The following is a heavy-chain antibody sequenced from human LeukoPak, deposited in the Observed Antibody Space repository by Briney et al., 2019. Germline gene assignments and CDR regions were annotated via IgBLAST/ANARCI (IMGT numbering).Heavy chain of an antibody. Sequence: SETLSLTCTVSGGSINNYYWTWIRQPAGKGLEWIGRIYSSGKTNYNPSLKSRVTMSVDTSNNQLSLMMTSVTAADTAVYYCARGEVLVAFDYWGQGTLVTVSS. V-gene: IGHV4-4*07. J-gene: IGHJ4*02. D-gene: IGHD5-12*01. CDR2: IYSSGKT. CDR3: ARGEVLVAFDY. CDR1: GGSINNYY.